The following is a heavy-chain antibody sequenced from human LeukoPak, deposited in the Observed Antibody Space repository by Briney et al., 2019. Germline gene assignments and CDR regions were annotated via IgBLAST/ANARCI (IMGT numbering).Heavy chain of an antibody. J-gene: IGHJ4*02. CDR2: IYTSGST. CDR1: GASINTFY. V-gene: IGHV4-4*07. Sequence: PSETLSLTCNVSGASINTFYWSWIRQPAGKGLEWIGRIYTSGSTNYNPSLKSRVTMSVDTSKNQFSLKLSSVTAADTAVYYCARGRSTGDYWGQGTLVTVSS. CDR3: ARGRSTGDY. D-gene: IGHD1-1*01.